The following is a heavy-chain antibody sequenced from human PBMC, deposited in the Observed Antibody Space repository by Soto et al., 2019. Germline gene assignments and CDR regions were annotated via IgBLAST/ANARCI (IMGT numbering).Heavy chain of an antibody. D-gene: IGHD2-21*01. J-gene: IGHJ4*02. V-gene: IGHV1-69*12. CDR1: GGTLSSYG. CDR2: IIPMFGIT. Sequence: QVQLVQSGAEVKKPGSSVKVSCNVSGGTLSSYGFNWVRQAPGQGLEWMGGIIPMFGITNHTQKFQDRITISADDSTNTAYMVLRSLGADVTAIYYCATDRAYDLVHWGQGTLLTVSS. CDR3: ATDRAYDLVH.